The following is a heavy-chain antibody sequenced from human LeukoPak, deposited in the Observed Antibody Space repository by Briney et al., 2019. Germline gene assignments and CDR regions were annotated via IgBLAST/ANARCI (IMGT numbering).Heavy chain of an antibody. CDR3: ARRNVYSSSWDYFDY. Sequence: PSETLSLTCTVSGDSISSYYWSWIRQPPGKGLEWIGYIYYSGSTNYNPSLKGRVTISVDTSKNQFPLKLSSVTAADTAVYYCARRNVYSSSWDYFDYWGQGTLVTVSS. CDR1: GDSISSYY. CDR2: IYYSGST. D-gene: IGHD6-13*01. J-gene: IGHJ4*02. V-gene: IGHV4-59*08.